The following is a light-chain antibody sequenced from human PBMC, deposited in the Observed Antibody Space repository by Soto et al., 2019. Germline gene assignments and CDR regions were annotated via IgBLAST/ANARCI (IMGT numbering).Light chain of an antibody. CDR2: LNSDGSH. Sequence: QPVLTQSPSASASLGASVKLTCTLSSGHSSYAIAWHQQQPEKGPRYLMKLNSDGSHSKGDGIPDRFSGSSSGAERYLTISRLQSEDEADYYCQTWGTGSQVVFGGGTQLTVL. J-gene: IGLJ2*01. CDR3: QTWGTGSQVV. V-gene: IGLV4-69*01. CDR1: SGHSSYA.